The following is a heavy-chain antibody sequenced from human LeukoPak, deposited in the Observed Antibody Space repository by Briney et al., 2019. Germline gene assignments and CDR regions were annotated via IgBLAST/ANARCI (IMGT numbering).Heavy chain of an antibody. Sequence: GGSLRLSCAASGFSFSSYWMSWVRQAPGKGLGGVANLKQDGNENYYVDSVKGRFTISRDDAKNSLYLQMNSLRAEDTAVYYCARDIENYGSGSYYLDYWGQGTLVTVSS. D-gene: IGHD3-10*01. V-gene: IGHV3-7*01. J-gene: IGHJ4*02. CDR2: LKQDGNEN. CDR1: GFSFSSYW. CDR3: ARDIENYGSGSYYLDY.